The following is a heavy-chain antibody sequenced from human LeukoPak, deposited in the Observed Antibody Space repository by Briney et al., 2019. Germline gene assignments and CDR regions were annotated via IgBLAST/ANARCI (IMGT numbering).Heavy chain of an antibody. V-gene: IGHV4-4*09. D-gene: IGHD1-1*01. CDR1: GGSISSYY. Sequence: SETLSLTCTVSGGSISSYYWSWIRQPPGKALEWIGYIYTSGSTNYNPSLKSRVTISVDTSKDQFSLKLSSVTAADTAVYYCARGVRPFDYCGEGTLVTVSS. J-gene: IGHJ4*02. CDR2: IYTSGST. CDR3: ARGVRPFDY.